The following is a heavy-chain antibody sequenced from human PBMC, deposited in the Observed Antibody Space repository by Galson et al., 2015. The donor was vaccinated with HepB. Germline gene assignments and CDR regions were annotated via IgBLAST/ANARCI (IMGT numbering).Heavy chain of an antibody. CDR1: GYTFTGYY. J-gene: IGHJ4*02. CDR3: ARVKDFWSGYSGPFDN. D-gene: IGHD3-3*01. V-gene: IGHV1-2*02. CDR2: INPNSSGT. Sequence: SVKVSCKASGYTFTGYYMHWVRQAPGQGLEWMGWINPNSSGTNYAQKFQGRVTMTRDTSISTAYMELSRLRSDDTAVYYCARVKDFWSGYSGPFDNWGQGTLVTVSS.